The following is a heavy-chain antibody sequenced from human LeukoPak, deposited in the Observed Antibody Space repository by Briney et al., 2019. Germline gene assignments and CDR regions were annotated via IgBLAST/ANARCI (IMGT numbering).Heavy chain of an antibody. CDR1: GGSISSYY. V-gene: IGHV4-59*01. Sequence: SETLSLTCTVSGGSISSYYWSWIRQPPEKGLEWIGYIYYSGSTNYNPSLKSRVTISVDTSKNQFSLKLSSVTAADTAVYYCASSRDGYDPDWGQGTLVTVSS. J-gene: IGHJ4*02. CDR2: IYYSGST. CDR3: ASSRDGYDPD. D-gene: IGHD5-24*01.